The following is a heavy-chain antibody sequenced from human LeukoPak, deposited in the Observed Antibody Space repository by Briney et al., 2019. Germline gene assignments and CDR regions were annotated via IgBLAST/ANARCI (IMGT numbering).Heavy chain of an antibody. V-gene: IGHV3-21*01. CDR3: AISVDSISGTGDTFDI. CDR1: GFTFSSYM. J-gene: IGHJ3*02. Sequence: GGSLRLSCAASGFTFSSYMVTSVRQAPGKGLEWVSSISSGSSYIYYEDSVKGRFTISRDNGKNSLYLQMSSLRAEDTAVYYCAISVDSISGTGDTFDIWGQGTMVTVSS. D-gene: IGHD3-3*01. CDR2: ISSGSSYI.